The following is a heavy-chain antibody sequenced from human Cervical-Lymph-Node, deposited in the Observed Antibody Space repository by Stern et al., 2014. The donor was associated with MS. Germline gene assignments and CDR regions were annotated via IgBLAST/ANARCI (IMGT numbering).Heavy chain of an antibody. CDR3: ATQIWFDY. D-gene: IGHD3-16*01. Sequence: VQLVGSGGGVVQPWRSLRLSCAVSGFNFIHYAMHWVRQAPGKGLEWVAAVSSEGSNKYHADSVKGRFTISRDNSKNTVYLQMNSLRDDDTAVYYCATQIWFDYWGQGTLVTVSS. CDR1: GFNFIHYA. V-gene: IGHV3-30-3*01. CDR2: VSSEGSNK. J-gene: IGHJ4*02.